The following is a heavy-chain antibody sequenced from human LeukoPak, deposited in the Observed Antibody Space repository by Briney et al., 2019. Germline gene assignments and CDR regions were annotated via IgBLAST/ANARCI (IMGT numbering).Heavy chain of an antibody. V-gene: IGHV3-7*01. CDR1: GFTLNRYW. D-gene: IGHD1-14*01. CDR2: INEDGGER. J-gene: IGHJ4*02. CDR3: ARGGNLEN. Sequence: GGSLRLSCAASGFTLNRYWMSWVRQAPGKGLEWVANINEDGGERHYVDSVKGRFIISRDNAKNSLYLQMNSLRAEDTAVYYCARGGNLENWGGGTLVTVSS.